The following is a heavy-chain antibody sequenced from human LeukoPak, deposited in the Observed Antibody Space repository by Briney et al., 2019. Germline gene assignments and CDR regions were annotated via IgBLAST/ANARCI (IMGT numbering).Heavy chain of an antibody. Sequence: GGSLRLSCAASGFIFDDYAMHWVRQAPGKGLEWVSGISSNSGGIGYADFVQGRFTISRDNAKNSLYLQMNSLRPDDTALYYCSTDPRLLLYWGHGTLVTVSS. CDR1: GFIFDDYA. CDR3: STDPRLLLY. D-gene: IGHD3-22*01. V-gene: IGHV3-9*01. CDR2: ISSNSGGI. J-gene: IGHJ4*01.